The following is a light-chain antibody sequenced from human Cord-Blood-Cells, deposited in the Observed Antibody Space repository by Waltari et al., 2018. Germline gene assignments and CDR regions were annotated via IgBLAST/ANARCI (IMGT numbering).Light chain of an antibody. Sequence: QSALTQPPSASGSPGQSVTIHCTGTSSDVGGYNYVPWYQQHPGKAPSLMIYEVSKRPSGVPDRFSGSKSGNTASLTVSGLQAEDEADYYCSSYAGSNNLVFGGGTKLTVL. J-gene: IGLJ2*01. CDR1: SSDVGGYNY. CDR2: EVS. V-gene: IGLV2-8*01. CDR3: SSYAGSNNLV.